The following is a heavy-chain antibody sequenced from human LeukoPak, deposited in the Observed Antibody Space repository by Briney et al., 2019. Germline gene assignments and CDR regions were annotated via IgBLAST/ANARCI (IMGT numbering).Heavy chain of an antibody. CDR3: ARGDTASDY. J-gene: IGHJ4*02. CDR1: GFTFSSYS. V-gene: IGHV3-21*01. D-gene: IGHD5-18*01. Sequence: SGGSLRLSCAASGFTFSSYSMNWVRQAPGKGLEWVSPISSSSTYIYYADSVRGRFAISRDNAKNSLYLQMNSLRAEDTAVYYCARGDTASDYWGQGTLVTVSS. CDR2: ISSSSTYI.